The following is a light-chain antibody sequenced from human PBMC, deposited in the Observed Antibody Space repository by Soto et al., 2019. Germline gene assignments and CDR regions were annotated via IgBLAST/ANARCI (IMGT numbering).Light chain of an antibody. Sequence: QSVLTQPASVSGSPGQSITISCTGTSSDVGGYNYVSWYQQHPGKAPKLIIYDVDNRPSGISSRFSGSKSGNTASLTISGLQAEDEADYYCSSFSYSSTPNYVFGTGTKVPV. J-gene: IGLJ1*01. CDR1: SSDVGGYNY. CDR3: SSFSYSSTPNYV. CDR2: DVD. V-gene: IGLV2-14*01.